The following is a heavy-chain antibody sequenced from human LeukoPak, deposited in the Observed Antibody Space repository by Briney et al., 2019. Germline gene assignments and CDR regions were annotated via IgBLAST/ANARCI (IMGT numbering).Heavy chain of an antibody. CDR3: ARVSPRDCSSTSCFPDY. CDR2: IYYSGST. V-gene: IGHV4-59*01. CDR1: GGSISSYY. J-gene: IGHJ4*02. Sequence: SETLSLTCTVSGGSISSYYWSWIRQPPGKGLEWIGYIYYSGSTNYNPSLKSRVTISVDPSKNQFSLKLSSVTAADTAVYYCARVSPRDCSSTSCFPDYWGQGTLVTVSS. D-gene: IGHD2-2*01.